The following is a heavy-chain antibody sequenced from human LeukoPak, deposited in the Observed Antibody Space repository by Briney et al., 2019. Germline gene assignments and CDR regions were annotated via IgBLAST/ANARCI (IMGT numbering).Heavy chain of an antibody. CDR3: VISMVRGVILPDY. V-gene: IGHV3-21*01. J-gene: IGHJ4*02. D-gene: IGHD3-10*01. CDR1: GFTFSSYS. CDR2: ISSSSSYI. Sequence: GGSLRLSCAASGFTFSSYSLNWVRQAPGKGLEWVSSISSSSSYISYADSVKGRFTISRDNAKNSLYLQMNSLRAEDTAVYYCVISMVRGVILPDYWGQGTLVTVSS.